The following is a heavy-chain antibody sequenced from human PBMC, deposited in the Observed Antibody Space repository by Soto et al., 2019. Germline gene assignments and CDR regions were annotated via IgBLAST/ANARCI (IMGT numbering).Heavy chain of an antibody. V-gene: IGHV3-33*01. J-gene: IGHJ4*02. CDR1: GFTFSSYG. CDR3: ARDRIVGATDMDY. Sequence: PGGSLRLSCAASGFTFSSYGMHWVRQAPGKGLEWVAVIWYDGSNKYYADSVKGRFTISRDNSKNTLYLQMNSLRAEDTAVYYCARDRIVGATDMDYWGQGTLVTVSS. CDR2: IWYDGSNK. D-gene: IGHD1-26*01.